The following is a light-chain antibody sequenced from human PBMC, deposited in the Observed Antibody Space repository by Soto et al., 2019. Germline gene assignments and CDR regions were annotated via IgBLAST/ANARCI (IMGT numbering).Light chain of an antibody. V-gene: IGLV2-14*03. CDR3: ISYTDRQSYL. CDR2: AVS. Sequence: SALSQPGSVCGSPGQSITISCSGTSSDIGSYDHVAWYQQFPGKSPKLIIYAVSDRPSGVSDRFSGSKSGISASLTISGLQTEDEADYYCISYTDRQSYLFGTGTKVTVL. CDR1: SSDIGSYDH. J-gene: IGLJ1*01.